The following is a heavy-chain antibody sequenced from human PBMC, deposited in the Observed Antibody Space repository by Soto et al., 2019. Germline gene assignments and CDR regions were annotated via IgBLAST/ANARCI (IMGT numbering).Heavy chain of an antibody. Sequence: QVHLVESGGGVVHPGRSLRLSCAASGFMFSDYGMHWVRQAPGKGLEWGAIIWSDGNYKYYSESAKGRFTISRDNSNNPRYLQRNNLRVEDTAVYFCARAGAVAGSQDFWGQGTLVTVSS. V-gene: IGHV3-33*01. CDR3: ARAGAVAGSQDF. D-gene: IGHD6-19*01. J-gene: IGHJ4*02. CDR2: IWSDGNYK. CDR1: GFMFSDYG.